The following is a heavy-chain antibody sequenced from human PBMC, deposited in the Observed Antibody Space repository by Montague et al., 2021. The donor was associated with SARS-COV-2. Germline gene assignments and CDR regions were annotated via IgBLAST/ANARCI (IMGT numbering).Heavy chain of an antibody. D-gene: IGHD3-3*01. V-gene: IGHV3-13*04. Sequence: SLRLSCAASGFTFSSYYMHWVRQATGKGLEWVSAIGTAGDTYYPGSVKGRFTISRENAKNSLYLQMNSLRAGDTAVYYCARALTAYGDFWCGYYKGYYYYYMDVWGKGTTVTVSS. J-gene: IGHJ6*03. CDR2: IGTAGDT. CDR1: GFTFSSYY. CDR3: ARALTAYGDFWCGYYKGYYYYYMDV.